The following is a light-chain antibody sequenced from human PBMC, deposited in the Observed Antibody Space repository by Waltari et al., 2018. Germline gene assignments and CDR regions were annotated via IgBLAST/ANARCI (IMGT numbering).Light chain of an antibody. CDR1: QSVTSTY. CDR3: QQYSQSPIT. CDR2: GAS. Sequence: EIVLTQSPGTLSLSPGARATRSCRARQSVTSTYLAWYQQKPGRSPRLLIYGASSRATGVPDRFSGGGSATDFTLTITRLEPEDFAVYYCQQYSQSPITFGQGTRLDNK. V-gene: IGKV3-20*01. J-gene: IGKJ5*01.